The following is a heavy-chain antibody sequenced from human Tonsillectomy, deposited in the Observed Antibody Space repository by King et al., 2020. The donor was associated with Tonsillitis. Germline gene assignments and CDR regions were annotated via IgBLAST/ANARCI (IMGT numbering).Heavy chain of an antibody. CDR1: GFTFSSYA. Sequence: VQLVESGGGLVQPGGSLRLSCAASGFTFSSYAMSWVRQAPGKGLEWVSAISGSGGSTYYADSVKGRFTITRDNSKTTLYLQMNSLRAEDTAVYYCAKDRNYYDSEIDYWGQGTLVTVSS. CDR2: ISGSGGST. J-gene: IGHJ4*02. V-gene: IGHV3-23*04. D-gene: IGHD3-22*01. CDR3: AKDRNYYDSEIDY.